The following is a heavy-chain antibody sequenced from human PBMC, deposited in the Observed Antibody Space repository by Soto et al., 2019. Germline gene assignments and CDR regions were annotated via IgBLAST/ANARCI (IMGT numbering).Heavy chain of an antibody. J-gene: IGHJ5*02. CDR1: GGSISSDDYY. Sequence: QVQLQESGPGLLKPSQTLSLTCTVSGGSISSDDYYWSWIRQPPGKGLEWIGYIYYTGSTNYNPSLESRLTISIDRPKSRFCLTLTSVNAADTALYYCARDRANSPDYFDPWGQGTLVTVSS. V-gene: IGHV4-30-4*01. CDR3: ARDRANSPDYFDP. D-gene: IGHD3-9*01. CDR2: IYYTGST.